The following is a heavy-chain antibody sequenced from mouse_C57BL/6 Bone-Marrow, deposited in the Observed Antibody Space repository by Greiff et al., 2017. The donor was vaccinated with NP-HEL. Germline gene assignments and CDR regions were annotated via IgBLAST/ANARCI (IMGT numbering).Heavy chain of an antibody. J-gene: IGHJ4*01. V-gene: IGHV1-54*01. CDR2: INPGSGGT. CDR1: GYAFTNYL. CDR3: ARCYYDYDGSYAMDY. D-gene: IGHD2-4*01. Sequence: QVQLKQSGAELVRPGTSVKVSCKASGYAFTNYLIEWVKQRPGQGLEWIGVINPGSGGTNYNEKFKGKATLTADKSSSTAYMQLSSLTSEDSAVYFCARCYYDYDGSYAMDYWGQGTSVTVSS.